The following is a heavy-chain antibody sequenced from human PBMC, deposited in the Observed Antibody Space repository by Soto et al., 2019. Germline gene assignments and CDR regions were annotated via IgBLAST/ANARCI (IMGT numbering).Heavy chain of an antibody. CDR2: TYYSGST. Sequence: QVQLQESPPGLVKPSQTLSLTCTVSGGSISSGGYYWSWIRQHPRKSLQWIGYTYYSGSTYYNPSLKSRVTISVDPSKNQFSLKLSSVTAADTAVYCCASRRYCGGDCYSFDYWGQGTLVTVSS. CDR3: ASRRYCGGDCYSFDY. CDR1: GGSISSGGYY. D-gene: IGHD2-21*02. J-gene: IGHJ4*02. V-gene: IGHV4-31*03.